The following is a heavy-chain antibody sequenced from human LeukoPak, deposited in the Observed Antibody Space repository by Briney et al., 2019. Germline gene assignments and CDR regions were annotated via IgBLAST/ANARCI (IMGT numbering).Heavy chain of an antibody. Sequence: PGGSLRLSCAASGFTVSSNYMSWVRQAPGKGLEWVSVIYSGGSTYYADSVKGRFTISRDNSKNTLYLQMNSLRAEDTAVYYCARVPIDWPHPYYFDYWGQGTLVTVSS. CDR3: ARVPIDWPHPYYFDY. D-gene: IGHD3-9*01. CDR1: GFTVSSNY. J-gene: IGHJ4*02. CDR2: IYSGGST. V-gene: IGHV3-53*01.